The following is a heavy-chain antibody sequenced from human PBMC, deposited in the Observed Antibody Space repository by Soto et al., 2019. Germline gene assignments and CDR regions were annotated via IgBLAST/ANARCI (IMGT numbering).Heavy chain of an antibody. CDR1: GGSISSGGYY. CDR2: IYYSGST. J-gene: IGHJ3*02. Sequence: PSETLSLTCTVSGGSISSGGYYWSWIRQHPGKGLEWIGYIYYSGSTYYNPSLKSRVTISVDTSKNQFSLKLSSVTAEDTAVYYCARRGGEAFDIWGQGTMVTVSS. D-gene: IGHD3-16*01. V-gene: IGHV4-31*03. CDR3: ARRGGEAFDI.